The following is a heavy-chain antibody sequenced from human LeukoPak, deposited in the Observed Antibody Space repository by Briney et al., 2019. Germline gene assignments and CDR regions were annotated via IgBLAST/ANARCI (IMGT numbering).Heavy chain of an antibody. D-gene: IGHD3-16*01. CDR2: IYDSGST. CDR1: GGSIRSSYYY. CDR3: ARRPRFGGVAFDI. V-gene: IGHV4-39*01. J-gene: IGHJ3*02. Sequence: PSETLSLTCTVSGGSIRSSYYYWGWIRQPPGKGLEWIGSIYDSGSTYYNPSLKSRVTISVDTSKNQFSLKLSSVTAADTAVYYCARRPRFGGVAFDIWGQGTMVTVSS.